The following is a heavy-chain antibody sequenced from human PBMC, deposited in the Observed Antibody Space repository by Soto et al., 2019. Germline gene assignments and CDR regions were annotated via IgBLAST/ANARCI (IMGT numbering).Heavy chain of an antibody. CDR2: ISGHNGNK. V-gene: IGHV1-18*01. CDR3: ARDLGQQLFDY. CDR1: GYTFTSYG. D-gene: IGHD6-13*01. Sequence: QVQLVQSGAEVKKPGASVKVSCKASGYTFTSYGISWVRQAPGQGLEWMGWISGHNGNKKSAQKLQGRVSMTTDTSTSTAYMELRSLRSDDTAVYYCARDLGQQLFDYWGQGTLVTVSS. J-gene: IGHJ4*02.